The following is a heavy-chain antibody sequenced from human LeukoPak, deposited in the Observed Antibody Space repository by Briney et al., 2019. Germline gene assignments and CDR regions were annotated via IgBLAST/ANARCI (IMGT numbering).Heavy chain of an antibody. V-gene: IGHV1-69*04. CDR3: ARDTDRGSGAFDI. CDR1: GGTFSSYT. Sequence: GSSVKVSCKASGGTFSSYTISWVRQAPGQGLEWMGGIIPILGIANYAQKFQGRGTITADKSTSTAYMELSSLRSEDTAVYYCARDTDRGSGAFDIWGQGTMVTVSS. D-gene: IGHD3-16*01. CDR2: IIPILGIA. J-gene: IGHJ3*02.